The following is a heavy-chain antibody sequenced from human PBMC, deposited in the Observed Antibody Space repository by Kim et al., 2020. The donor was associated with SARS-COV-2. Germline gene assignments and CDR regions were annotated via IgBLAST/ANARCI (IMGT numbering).Heavy chain of an antibody. CDR3: ARGGFYIVVVPAAMGWFDP. Sequence: ASVKVSCKASGYTFTGYYMHWVRQAPGQGLEWMGWINPNSGGTNYVQKFQGRVTMTRDTSISTAYMELSRLRSDDTAVYYCARGGFYIVVVPAAMGWFDPWGQGTLVTVSS. CDR2: INPNSGGT. V-gene: IGHV1-2*02. J-gene: IGHJ5*02. CDR1: GYTFTGYY. D-gene: IGHD2-2*01.